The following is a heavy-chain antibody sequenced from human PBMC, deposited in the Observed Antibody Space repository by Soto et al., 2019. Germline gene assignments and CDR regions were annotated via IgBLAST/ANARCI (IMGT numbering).Heavy chain of an antibody. Sequence: GASVKVSCKASGGTFSSYAISWVRQAPGQGLEWMGGIIPIFGTANYARKFQGRVTITADESTSTAYMELSSLRSEDTAVYYCARTWMTTGYYYGMDVWGQGTTVTVSS. V-gene: IGHV1-69*13. CDR3: ARTWMTTGYYYGMDV. J-gene: IGHJ6*02. D-gene: IGHD4-17*01. CDR2: IIPIFGTA. CDR1: GGTFSSYA.